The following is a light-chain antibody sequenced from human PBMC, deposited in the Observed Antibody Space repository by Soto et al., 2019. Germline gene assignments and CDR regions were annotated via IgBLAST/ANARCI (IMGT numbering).Light chain of an antibody. CDR2: LAS. J-gene: IGKJ1*01. CDR1: QAVNTR. V-gene: IGKV3-11*01. CDR3: HQRQSWPRT. Sequence: EIVLTQSPATLSSFPGDRVTLSCRASQAVNTRLAWYQHRPGQAPRLLIYLASNRAAGVPARFSGSGSGTDFTLTISDVEHEYFAVYYCHQRQSWPRTFGQGT.